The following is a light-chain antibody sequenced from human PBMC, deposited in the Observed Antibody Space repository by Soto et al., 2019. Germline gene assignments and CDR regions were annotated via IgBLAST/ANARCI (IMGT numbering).Light chain of an antibody. J-gene: IGKJ2*01. V-gene: IGKV1-39*01. CDR2: AAA. Sequence: DMQMTQSPSSLSASVGVRVTITCGASESIRSYLNWYQQKPGKAPKLLIYAAASLQSGVPSRFSGSGSGTDFTLTISSLQPEDFATYYCQQSYSTHTFGQGTKLEMK. CDR3: QQSYSTHT. CDR1: ESIRSY.